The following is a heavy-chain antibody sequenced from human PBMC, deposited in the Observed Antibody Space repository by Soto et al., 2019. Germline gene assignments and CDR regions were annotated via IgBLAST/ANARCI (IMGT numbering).Heavy chain of an antibody. D-gene: IGHD4-17*01. CDR1: GYMFRSYG. CDR2: ISPSNGST. J-gene: IGHJ4*02. Sequence: ASVKVSCKASGYMFRSYGISWVRQAPGKGLEWMGRISPSNGSTSYAQKFQGRVTMTRDTSTSTVYMELSSLRSEDTAVYYCARVYGDYGTFDYWGQGTLVTVSS. CDR3: ARVYGDYGTFDY. V-gene: IGHV1-46*01.